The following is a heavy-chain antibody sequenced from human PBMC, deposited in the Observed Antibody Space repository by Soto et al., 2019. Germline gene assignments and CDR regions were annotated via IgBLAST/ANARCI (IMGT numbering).Heavy chain of an antibody. CDR3: ARVPLWFGELLSKNWFDP. V-gene: IGHV1-3*01. Sequence: ASVKVSCKASGYTSTSYAMHWVRQAPGQRLEWMGWINAGNGNTKYSQKFQGRVTITRDTSASTAYMELSSLRSEDTAVYYCARVPLWFGELLSKNWFDPWGQGTLVTVSS. D-gene: IGHD3-10*01. J-gene: IGHJ5*02. CDR1: GYTSTSYA. CDR2: INAGNGNT.